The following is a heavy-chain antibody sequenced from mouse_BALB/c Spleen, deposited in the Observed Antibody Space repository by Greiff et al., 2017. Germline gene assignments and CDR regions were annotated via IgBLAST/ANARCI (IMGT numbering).Heavy chain of an antibody. Sequence: EVQRVESGAELVKPGASVKLSCTASGFNIKDTYMHWVKQRPEQGLEWIGRIDPANGNTKYDPKFQGKATITADTSSNTAYLQLSSLTSEDTAVYYCARWNDGYYEGYWGQGTTLTVSS. CDR1: GFNIKDTY. J-gene: IGHJ2*01. V-gene: IGHV14-3*02. D-gene: IGHD2-3*01. CDR2: IDPANGNT. CDR3: ARWNDGYYEGY.